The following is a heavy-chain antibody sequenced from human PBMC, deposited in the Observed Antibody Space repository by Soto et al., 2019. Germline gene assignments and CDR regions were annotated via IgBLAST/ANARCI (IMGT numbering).Heavy chain of an antibody. Sequence: ASVKVSCKASGYTFTSYGISWVRQAPGQGLEWMGWISAYNGNTNYAQKLQGRVTMTTDTSTSTAYMELRSLRSDDTAVYYCAGSYDILTGYANWFDPWGQGTLVTVSS. J-gene: IGHJ5*02. D-gene: IGHD3-9*01. CDR2: ISAYNGNT. CDR3: AGSYDILTGYANWFDP. V-gene: IGHV1-18*01. CDR1: GYTFTSYG.